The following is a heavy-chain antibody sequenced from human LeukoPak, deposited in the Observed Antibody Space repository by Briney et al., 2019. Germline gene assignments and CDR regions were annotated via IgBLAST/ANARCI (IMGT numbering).Heavy chain of an antibody. V-gene: IGHV3-21*01. D-gene: IGHD6-13*01. CDR1: GFTFSSYS. CDR2: ISNSSTYI. J-gene: IGHJ5*02. Sequence: PGGSLRLSCAASGFTFSSYSMNWVRQAPGKGLEWVSFISNSSTYIYYADSVKGRFTISRDNAKNSLYLQMNSLRVEDMAVYYCAKSAGMAWFDPRGQGTLVTVSS. CDR3: AKSAGMAWFDP.